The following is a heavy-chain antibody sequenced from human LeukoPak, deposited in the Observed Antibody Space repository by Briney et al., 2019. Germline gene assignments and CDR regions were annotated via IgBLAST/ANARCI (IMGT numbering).Heavy chain of an antibody. CDR2: IYHTGGT. Sequence: SETLSLTCTVSGVSISSGDHYWSWLRQPPGKRLDWIGYIYHTGGTYFNPSLQSRVTMSIDTSRNQFSLKLSSVTAADTAVYYCAREAYSSSWYLNWFDPWGQGTMVTVSS. V-gene: IGHV4-30-4*01. CDR1: GVSISSGDHY. CDR3: AREAYSSSWYLNWFDP. J-gene: IGHJ5*02. D-gene: IGHD6-13*01.